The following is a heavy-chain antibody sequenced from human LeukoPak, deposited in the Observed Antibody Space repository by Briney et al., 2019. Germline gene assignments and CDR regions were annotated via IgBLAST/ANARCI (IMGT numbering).Heavy chain of an antibody. CDR3: ASGFSDTSGST. CDR1: GFTFSIYW. CDR2: INSDGSST. D-gene: IGHD3-22*01. V-gene: IGHV3-74*01. Sequence: GGSLRLSCVASGFTFSIYWMHWVRQAPGKGLAWVSRINSDGSSTSYADCVKGRFTISRDNAKNALYLQMNSLRAEDTAVYYCASGFSDTSGSTWGQGTLVTVSS. J-gene: IGHJ5*02.